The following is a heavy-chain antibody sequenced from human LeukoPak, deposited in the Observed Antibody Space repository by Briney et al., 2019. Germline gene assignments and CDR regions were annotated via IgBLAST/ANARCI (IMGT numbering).Heavy chain of an antibody. CDR3: ARDGQVNWFDP. Sequence: RPGGSLRLSCAASGFTFSSYTMNWVRQAPGKGLEWVSAISSTSTYTYYADSLKGRFTISRDNAKNSLYLQMNSLRVEDTAVYYCARDGQVNWFDPWGKGTLVTVSS. D-gene: IGHD3/OR15-3a*01. CDR1: GFTFSSYT. V-gene: IGHV3-21*01. CDR2: ISSTSTYT. J-gene: IGHJ5*02.